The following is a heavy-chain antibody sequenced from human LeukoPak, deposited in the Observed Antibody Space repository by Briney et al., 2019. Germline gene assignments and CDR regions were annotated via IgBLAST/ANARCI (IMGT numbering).Heavy chain of an antibody. D-gene: IGHD5-24*01. Sequence: QSGGSLRLSCAASGFTFSSYGMHWARQAPGKGLEWVAVIWYYGSNKYYADSVKGRFTISRDNSKNTLYLQMNSLRAEDTAVYYCARDGDGYIDRWGQGTLVTVSS. CDR3: ARDGDGYIDR. J-gene: IGHJ5*02. V-gene: IGHV3-33*01. CDR1: GFTFSSYG. CDR2: IWYYGSNK.